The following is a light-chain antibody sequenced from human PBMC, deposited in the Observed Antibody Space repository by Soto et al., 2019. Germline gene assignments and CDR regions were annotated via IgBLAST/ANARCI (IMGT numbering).Light chain of an antibody. CDR2: GAS. V-gene: IGKV3-20*01. J-gene: IGKJ1*01. Sequence: EIVLTQSPATLSLSPGERATLSCRASQSVKTFLVWYQQRPGQAPRLLIYGASSRATGIPDRFSGSGSGTDFTLTISRLEPEDFAVYYCQQYGSSWTFGQGTKVDIK. CDR3: QQYGSSWT. CDR1: QSVKTF.